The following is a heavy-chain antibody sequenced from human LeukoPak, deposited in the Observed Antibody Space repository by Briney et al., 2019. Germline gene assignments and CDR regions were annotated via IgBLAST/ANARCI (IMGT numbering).Heavy chain of an antibody. CDR3: ARSPRKYDFWSGYYYYGMDV. CDR1: GFTFSSYG. CDR2: ISYDGSNK. D-gene: IGHD3-3*01. J-gene: IGHJ6*02. Sequence: GGSLRLSCAASGFTFSSYGMHWVRQAPGKGLEWVAVISYDGSNKYYADSVKGRFTISRDNSKNTLYLQMNSLRAEDTAVYYCARSPRKYDFWSGYYYYGMDVWGQGTTVTVSS. V-gene: IGHV3-30*03.